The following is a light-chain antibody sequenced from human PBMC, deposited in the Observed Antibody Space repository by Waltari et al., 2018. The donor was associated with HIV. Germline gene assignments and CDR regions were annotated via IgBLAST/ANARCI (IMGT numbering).Light chain of an antibody. CDR3: QQRSNWEFT. CDR2: DAS. CDR1: QSVSSY. Sequence: EIVLTQSPATPSLSPGERATLSCRASQSVSSYFAWYQQKPGQAPRLLIYDASNRATGIPARFSGSGSGTDFTLTISSLEPEDFAVYYCQQRSNWEFTFGPGTKVDIK. V-gene: IGKV3-11*01. J-gene: IGKJ3*01.